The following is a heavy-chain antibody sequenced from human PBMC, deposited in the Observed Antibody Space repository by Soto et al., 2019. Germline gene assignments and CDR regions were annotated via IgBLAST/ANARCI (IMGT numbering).Heavy chain of an antibody. D-gene: IGHD3-22*01. CDR2: IWYDGSNK. Sequence: GGSLRLSCAASGFTFSSYGMHWVRQAPGKGLEWVAVIWYDGSNKYYADSVKGRFTISRDNSKNTLYLQMNSLRAEDTAVYYCARDLYYYDSSGNFAYWGQGTLVTVSS. CDR1: GFTFSSYG. V-gene: IGHV3-33*01. CDR3: ARDLYYYDSSGNFAY. J-gene: IGHJ4*02.